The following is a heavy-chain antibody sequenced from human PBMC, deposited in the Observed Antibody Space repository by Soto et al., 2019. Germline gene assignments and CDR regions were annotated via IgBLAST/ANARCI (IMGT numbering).Heavy chain of an antibody. D-gene: IGHD5-12*01. CDR3: ARGEMATIWPLAY. CDR2: INSDGTTT. V-gene: IGHV3-74*01. J-gene: IGHJ4*02. Sequence: EVQLVESGGGLVQPGGSLRLSCAASGFTFSAYWMHWVRQAPGEGLVCVSRINSDGTTTNYADSVKGRFTISRDNAENTLYLQMNSLRAGATAVYYCARGEMATIWPLAYWGQGALVTVSS. CDR1: GFTFSAYW.